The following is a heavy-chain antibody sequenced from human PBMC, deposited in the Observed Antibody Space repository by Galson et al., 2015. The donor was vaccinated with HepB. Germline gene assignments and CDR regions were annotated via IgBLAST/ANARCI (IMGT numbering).Heavy chain of an antibody. V-gene: IGHV4-59*08. D-gene: IGHD2-15*01. CDR3: ARQFGYCSGGSCYPGGGYYYGMDV. CDR2: IYYSGST. CDR1: GGSISSYY. J-gene: IGHJ6*02. Sequence: LSLTCTVSGGSISSYYWSWIRQPPGKGLEWIGYIYYSGSTNYNPSLKSRVTISVDTSKNQFSLKLSSVTAADTAVYYCARQFGYCSGGSCYPGGGYYYGMDVWGQGTTVTVSS.